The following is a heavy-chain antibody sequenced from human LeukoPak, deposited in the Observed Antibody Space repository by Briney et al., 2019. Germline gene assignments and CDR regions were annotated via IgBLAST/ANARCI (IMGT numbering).Heavy chain of an antibody. V-gene: IGHV3-21*01. Sequence: GGSLRLSCAASGFTFNKHSMNWVRQAPGKGLEWVSSITSTSSYIYYADSVKGRFTISRDNSKNTLYLQVNSLRAEDTAVYYCANTRGYGYYFNYWGQGTLVTVSS. CDR3: ANTRGYGYYFNY. CDR1: GFTFNKHS. D-gene: IGHD2-15*01. CDR2: ITSTSSYI. J-gene: IGHJ4*02.